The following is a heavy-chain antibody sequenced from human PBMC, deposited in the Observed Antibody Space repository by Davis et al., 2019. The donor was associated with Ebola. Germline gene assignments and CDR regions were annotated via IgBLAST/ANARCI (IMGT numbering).Heavy chain of an antibody. Sequence: GESLKISCAASGFTFSSYTMNWVRQAPGKGLEWVPSISSSSSYIYYADSVKGRFTISRDNAKNSLYLQMNSLRAEDTAVYYCARGDCSRTSCSAPDYYYYYMDVWGKGTTVTVSS. D-gene: IGHD2-2*01. CDR3: ARGDCSRTSCSAPDYYYYYMDV. J-gene: IGHJ6*03. V-gene: IGHV3-21*01. CDR1: GFTFSSYT. CDR2: ISSSSSYI.